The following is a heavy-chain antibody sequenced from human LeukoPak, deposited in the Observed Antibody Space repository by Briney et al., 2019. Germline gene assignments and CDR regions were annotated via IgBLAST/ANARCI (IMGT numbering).Heavy chain of an antibody. V-gene: IGHV3-15*01. CDR1: GFTFSNAW. D-gene: IGHD6-13*01. J-gene: IGHJ4*02. CDR3: GIWKQLD. Sequence: PGGSLRLSCAASGFTFSNAWMSWVRQAPGKGLEWVGHIKSKTDGGTTDYAAPVKGRLTISTDDTKNTLYLQINSTKNEQKDDYYCGIWKQLDWGEGTLVTVP. CDR2: IKSKTDGGTT.